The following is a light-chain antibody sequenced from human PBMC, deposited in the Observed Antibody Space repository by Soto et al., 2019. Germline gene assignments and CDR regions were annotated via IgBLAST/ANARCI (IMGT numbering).Light chain of an antibody. CDR1: QSVSSD. CDR3: RHYNNGGA. CDR2: GAS. Sequence: MVMTQSPTTLSVSPGERATLSCRAAQSVSSDVAWYQQKPGQTPRLLIYGASTRAAGIPARFSGSGSETEFTLTISSLESDDFAVYYCRHYNNGGAFGQGTKVEIK. V-gene: IGKV3-15*01. J-gene: IGKJ1*01.